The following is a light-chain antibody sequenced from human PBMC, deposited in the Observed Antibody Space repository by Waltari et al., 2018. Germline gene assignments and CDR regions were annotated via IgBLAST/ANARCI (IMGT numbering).Light chain of an antibody. Sequence: QSALTQPASVSGSPAQSITISCTGTSTDDGCDHLVPWDQQHPGKAPKLLIYEVSKRPSGVSNRFSGSKSGNTASLTISGLQAEDEADYYCCSYAGSSTWVFGGGTKLTVL. CDR3: CSYAGSSTWV. CDR2: EVS. J-gene: IGLJ3*02. V-gene: IGLV2-23*02. CDR1: STDDGCDHL.